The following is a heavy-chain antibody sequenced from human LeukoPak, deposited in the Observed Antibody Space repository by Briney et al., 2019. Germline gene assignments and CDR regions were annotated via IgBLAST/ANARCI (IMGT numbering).Heavy chain of an antibody. V-gene: IGHV4-59*01. CDR1: GGSISSYY. CDR3: ARGVRWNDLSTWFDP. CDR2: IYYIGST. D-gene: IGHD1-1*01. J-gene: IGHJ5*02. Sequence: AETLSLTCTVSGGSISSYYWRWIRQPPGKGLEWIGYIYYIGSTNYNPSLNSRVTISVDTSKNQFSLKLSSVPAADTAVYYCARGVRWNDLSTWFDPWGQGTLVTVSS.